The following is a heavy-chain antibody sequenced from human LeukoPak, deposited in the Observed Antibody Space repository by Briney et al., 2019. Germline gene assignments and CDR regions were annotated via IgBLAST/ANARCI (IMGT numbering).Heavy chain of an antibody. D-gene: IGHD3-22*01. CDR3: ARVTNYFDSSGYYTTHYFDY. V-gene: IGHV3-20*04. CDR1: GFTFDDYG. J-gene: IGHJ4*02. Sequence: GGSLRLSCAASGFTFDDYGMSWVRQAPGKGLEWVSGINWNGGSTGYADSVNGRFTISRDNAKNSLYLQMNSLRAEDTALYYCARVTNYFDSSGYYTTHYFDYWGQGTLVTVSS. CDR2: INWNGGST.